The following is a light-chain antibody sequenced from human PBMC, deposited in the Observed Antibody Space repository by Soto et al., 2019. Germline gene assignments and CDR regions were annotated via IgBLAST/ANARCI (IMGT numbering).Light chain of an antibody. Sequence: QSVLTQPPSASGTPGQSVTISCSGSSSNIGSNTVDWYQQLPGTAPKLLIYSSNQWPSGVPDRFSGSKSGTSASLAISGLQSDDEADYFCAAWDDSLNGLYVFGTGTKVTVL. CDR2: SSN. J-gene: IGLJ1*01. V-gene: IGLV1-44*01. CDR1: SSNIGSNT. CDR3: AAWDDSLNGLYV.